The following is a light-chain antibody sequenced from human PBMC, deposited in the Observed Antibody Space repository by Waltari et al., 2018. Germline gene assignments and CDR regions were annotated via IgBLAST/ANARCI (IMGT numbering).Light chain of an antibody. CDR3: QQFYSRPWT. J-gene: IGKJ1*01. CDR1: QSLFYSSNNKDY. CDR2: WAS. Sequence: DIVMTQSPDSLAVSLGERATISCKSTQSLFYSSNNKDYLTWYQKKPGQPPTPPMAWASTRESRVPGRFTGSGSGTDFTLTISGLQAEDVAVYYCQQFYSRPWTFGQGTKVEI. V-gene: IGKV4-1*01.